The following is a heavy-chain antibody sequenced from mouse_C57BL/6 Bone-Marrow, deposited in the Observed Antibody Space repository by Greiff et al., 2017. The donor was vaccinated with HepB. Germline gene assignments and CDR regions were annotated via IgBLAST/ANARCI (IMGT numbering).Heavy chain of an antibody. CDR2: IYPGSGST. D-gene: IGHD2-4*01. J-gene: IGHJ3*01. V-gene: IGHV1-55*01. CDR1: GYTFTSYW. CDR3: AREGRYDSSFAY. Sequence: VQLQQPGAELVKPGASVKMSCKASGYTFTSYWITWVKQRPGQGLEWIGDIYPGSGSTNYNEKFKSKATLTVDTSSSTAYMQLSSLTSEDSAVYYCAREGRYDSSFAYWGQGTLVTVSA.